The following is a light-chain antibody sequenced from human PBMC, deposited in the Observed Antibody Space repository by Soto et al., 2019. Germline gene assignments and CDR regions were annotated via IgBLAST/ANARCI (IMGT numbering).Light chain of an antibody. V-gene: IGKV3-20*01. CDR3: QQYAASPRT. Sequence: EVVLTQSPGTLSLSPRERATLSCRASQSVSNNYLAWYQHKPGQAPRLLIYGASNRAAGIPERFHGSGSGPDFTLTISRLEPEDFAVYYCQQYAASPRTFGQGTLVEVK. CDR2: GAS. CDR1: QSVSNNY. J-gene: IGKJ1*01.